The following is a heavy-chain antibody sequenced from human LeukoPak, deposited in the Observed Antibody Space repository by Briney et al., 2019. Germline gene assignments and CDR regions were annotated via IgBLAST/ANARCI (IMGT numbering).Heavy chain of an antibody. CDR2: IKQDGSEK. Sequence: PGGSLRLSCAASGFTFSSYWMSWVRQAPGKGLEWVANIKQDGSEKYYVDSVKGRFTISRDNAKNSLYLQMNSLRAEDTAVYYCARDSMIVVDKAYYWGQGTLVTVSS. J-gene: IGHJ4*02. CDR1: GFTFSSYW. CDR3: ARDSMIVVDKAYY. D-gene: IGHD3-22*01. V-gene: IGHV3-7*01.